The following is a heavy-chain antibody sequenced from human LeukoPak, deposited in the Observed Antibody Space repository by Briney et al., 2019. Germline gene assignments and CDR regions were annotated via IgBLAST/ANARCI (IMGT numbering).Heavy chain of an antibody. Sequence: PGGSLKLSCAASGFTFSGSAMHWVRQDSGKGLEWVGRIRSKANTYATAYAASVKGRFTISRDDSKYTAYLQLNSLKTEDTAVYYCTTAVGTDFYDYGLDAWGQGTTVTVSS. CDR1: GFTFSGSA. CDR2: IRSKANTYAT. D-gene: IGHD6-13*01. CDR3: TTAVGTDFYDYGLDA. J-gene: IGHJ6*02. V-gene: IGHV3-73*01.